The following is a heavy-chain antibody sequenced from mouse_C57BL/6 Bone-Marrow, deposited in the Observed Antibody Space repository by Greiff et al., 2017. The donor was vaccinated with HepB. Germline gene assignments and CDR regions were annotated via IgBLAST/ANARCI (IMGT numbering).Heavy chain of an antibody. J-gene: IGHJ1*03. Sequence: QVQLQQSGAELVRPGASVTLSCKASGYTFTDYEMHWVKQTPVHGLEWIGAIDPETGGTAYNQKFKGKAILTADKSSSTAYMELRSLTSEDSAVYYCTRSPFITTVVANWYFDVWGTGTTVTVSS. V-gene: IGHV1-15*01. CDR2: IDPETGGT. CDR3: TRSPFITTVVANWYFDV. D-gene: IGHD1-1*01. CDR1: GYTFTDYE.